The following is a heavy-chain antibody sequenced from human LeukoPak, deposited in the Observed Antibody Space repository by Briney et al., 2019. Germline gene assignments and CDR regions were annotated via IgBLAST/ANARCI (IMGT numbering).Heavy chain of an antibody. CDR3: ATGRRWELGY. V-gene: IGHV4-39*07. CDR1: GGSISSSSYY. Sequence: SETLSLTCTVSGGSISSSSYYWGWIRQPPGKGLEWIGSIYYSGSTYYNPSLKSRVTISVDTSKNQFSLQLNSVTPEDTAVYYCATGRRWELGYWGQGTLVTVSS. D-gene: IGHD1-26*01. J-gene: IGHJ4*02. CDR2: IYYSGST.